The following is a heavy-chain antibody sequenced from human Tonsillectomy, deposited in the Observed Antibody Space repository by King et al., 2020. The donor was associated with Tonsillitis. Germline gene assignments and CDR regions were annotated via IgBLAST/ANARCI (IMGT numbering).Heavy chain of an antibody. CDR2: ITWNSGSI. V-gene: IGHV3-9*01. D-gene: IGHD5-12*01. Sequence: QLVQSGGGLVQPGRSLRLSCAASGFTFDDYSMHWVRRPPGKGLEWVSGITWNSGSIDYADSVRGRFTISRDNAKNSLYLQMNSLRAEDTAFYYCAKDTSKYSGYDGFDYWGQGTLVTVSS. J-gene: IGHJ4*02. CDR3: AKDTSKYSGYDGFDY. CDR1: GFTFDDYS.